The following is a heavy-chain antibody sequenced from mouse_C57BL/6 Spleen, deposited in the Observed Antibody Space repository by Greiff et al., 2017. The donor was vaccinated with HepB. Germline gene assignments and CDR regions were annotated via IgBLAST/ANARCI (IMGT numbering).Heavy chain of an antibody. V-gene: IGHV14-4*01. D-gene: IGHD1-1*01. J-gene: IGHJ2*01. CDR2: IDPENGDT. CDR1: GFNIKDDY. Sequence: EVKVVESGAELVRPGASVKLSCTASGFNIKDDYMHWVKQRPEQGLEWIGWIDPENGDTEYASKFQGKATITADTSSNTAYLQLSSLTSEDTAVYYCTRGGTTVVEDYWGQGTTLTVSS. CDR3: TRGGTTVVEDY.